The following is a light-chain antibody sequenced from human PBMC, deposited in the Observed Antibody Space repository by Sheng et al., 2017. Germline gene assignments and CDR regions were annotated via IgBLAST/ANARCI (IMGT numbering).Light chain of an antibody. CDR3: QQRSNWPLT. CDR2: VAS. Sequence: EIVMTQSPATLSVSPGERATLSCRASQSVSRNLAWYQQKPGQAPRLLIYVASTRATGIPARFSGSGSGTEFTLTISSLQSEDFAVYYCQQRSNWPLTFGGGTKVEIK. J-gene: IGKJ4*01. V-gene: IGKV3-15*01. CDR1: QSVSRN.